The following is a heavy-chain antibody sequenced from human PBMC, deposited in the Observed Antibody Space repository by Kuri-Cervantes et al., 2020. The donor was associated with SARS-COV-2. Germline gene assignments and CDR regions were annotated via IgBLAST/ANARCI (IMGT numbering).Heavy chain of an antibody. J-gene: IGHJ4*02. CDR1: GFTFTSYA. CDR2: ISYDGSTK. V-gene: IGHV3-30*18. Sequence: GESLKISCAVSGFTFTSYAMHWVRQAPGKGLEWVAVISYDGSTKYYGDSVKGRFTISRDNSKNTLYLQMNGLRAEDTAVYYCAKDLYCGGDCYPGFDYWGQGTLVTVSS. CDR3: AKDLYCGGDCYPGFDY. D-gene: IGHD2-21*01.